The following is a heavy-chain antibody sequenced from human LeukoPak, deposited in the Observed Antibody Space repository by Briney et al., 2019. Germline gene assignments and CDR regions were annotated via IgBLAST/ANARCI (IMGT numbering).Heavy chain of an antibody. CDR2: INPNSGGT. CDR3: ARGVDYYDSSGYLGY. J-gene: IGHJ4*02. D-gene: IGHD3-22*01. V-gene: IGHV1-2*02. CDR1: GYTFTGYY. Sequence: VASVKVSCKASGYTFTGYYMHWVRQAPGQGLEWMGWINPNSGGTNYAQKFQGRVTMTRDTSISTAYMELSRLRSDDTAVYYCARGVDYYDSSGYLGYWGQGTLVTVSS.